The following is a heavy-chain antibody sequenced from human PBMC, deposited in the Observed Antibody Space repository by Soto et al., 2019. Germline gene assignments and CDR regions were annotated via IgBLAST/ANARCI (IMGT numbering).Heavy chain of an antibody. CDR3: ATRSPAFDF. CDR1: GYTFTSYA. Sequence: ASVKVSCKASGYTFTSYAMHWVRQAPGQRLEWMGWINAGNGNTKYSRKFQGRVTMTRDTSTSTAYMELRSLRSDDTAVYYCATRSPAFDFWGQGTLVTVSS. CDR2: INAGNGNT. V-gene: IGHV1-3*01. J-gene: IGHJ4*02.